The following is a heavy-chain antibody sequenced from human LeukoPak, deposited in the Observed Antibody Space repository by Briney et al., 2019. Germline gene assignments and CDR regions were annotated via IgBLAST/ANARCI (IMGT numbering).Heavy chain of an antibody. V-gene: IGHV4-34*01. Sequence: SETLSLTCAVYGGSFSGYYWSWIRQPPGKGLEWIGEINHSGSTNYNPSLKSRVTISVDTSKNQFSLKLSSVTAADTVVYYCARGRTYRIAAAGATDYWGQGTLVTVSS. CDR2: INHSGST. J-gene: IGHJ4*02. D-gene: IGHD6-13*01. CDR1: GGSFSGYY. CDR3: ARGRTYRIAAAGATDY.